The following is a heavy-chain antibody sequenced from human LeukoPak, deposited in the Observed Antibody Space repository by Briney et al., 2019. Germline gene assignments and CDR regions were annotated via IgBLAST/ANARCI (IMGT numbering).Heavy chain of an antibody. CDR2: INPNSGGT. D-gene: IGHD5-24*01. Sequence: ASVKVCCKASGYTFTGYYMHWVRQAPGQGLGWMGWINPNSGGTNYAQKFQGWVTMTRDTSISTAYMELSRLRSDDTAVYYCTICSSKTMEFDYWGQGTLVTVSS. V-gene: IGHV1-2*04. CDR1: GYTFTGYY. CDR3: TICSSKTMEFDY. J-gene: IGHJ4*02.